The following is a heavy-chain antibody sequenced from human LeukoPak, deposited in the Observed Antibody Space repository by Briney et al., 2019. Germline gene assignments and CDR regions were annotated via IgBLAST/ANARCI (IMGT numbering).Heavy chain of an antibody. CDR2: IHSGGTT. CDR1: GFTVSARY. D-gene: IGHD1-1*01. V-gene: IGHV3-66*02. J-gene: IGHJ4*02. CDR3: ARSWDERLNFDY. Sequence: GGSLRLSCAASGFTVSARYMNWVRQAPGKGLEWLSVIHSGGTTDYTDSVRGRFTISRDNSKNILYLQMNSLTTEGTAVYYCARSWDERLNFDYWGQGTLVTVSS.